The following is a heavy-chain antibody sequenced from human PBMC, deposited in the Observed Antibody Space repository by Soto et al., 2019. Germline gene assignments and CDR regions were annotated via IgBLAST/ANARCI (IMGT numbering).Heavy chain of an antibody. CDR1: GGTFSTYI. Sequence: QVQLVQSGAEVRKPGSSVKVSCKAPGGTFSTYIISWVGQAPGQGLEWMGRIIPIPDITNYAQKFQGRVTVTADRSTSTAYMELNSLKSEDTAVYYCARDRITTRGDAFDLWGPGTMLTVSS. CDR2: IIPIPDIT. J-gene: IGHJ3*01. CDR3: ARDRITTRGDAFDL. V-gene: IGHV1-69*08. D-gene: IGHD3-3*01.